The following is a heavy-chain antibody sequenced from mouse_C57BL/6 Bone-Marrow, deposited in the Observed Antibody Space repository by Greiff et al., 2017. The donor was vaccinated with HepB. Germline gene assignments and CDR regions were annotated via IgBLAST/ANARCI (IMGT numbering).Heavy chain of an antibody. Sequence: EVNLVDSGGGLVQSGRSLRLSCATSGFTFSDFYMEWVRQAPGKGLEWIAASRNKANDYTTEYSASVKGRFIVSRDTSQSILYLQMNALRAEDTAIYYCARDADGSSYWYFDVWGTGTTVTVSS. CDR1: GFTFSDFY. V-gene: IGHV7-1*01. J-gene: IGHJ1*03. CDR3: ARDADGSSYWYFDV. D-gene: IGHD1-1*01. CDR2: SRNKANDYTT.